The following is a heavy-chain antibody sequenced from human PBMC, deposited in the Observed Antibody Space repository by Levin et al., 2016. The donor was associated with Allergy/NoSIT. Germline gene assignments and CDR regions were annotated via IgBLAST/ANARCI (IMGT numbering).Heavy chain of an antibody. Sequence: SETLSLTCTVSGGSISSGGYYWSWIRQHPGKGLEWIGYIYYSGSTYYNPSLKSRVTISVDTSKNQFSLKLSSVTAADTAVYYCARSSDYVDTAMGHAFDIWGQGTMVTVSS. CDR1: GGSISSGGYY. V-gene: IGHV4-31*03. CDR3: ARSSDYVDTAMGHAFDI. J-gene: IGHJ3*02. CDR2: IYYSGST. D-gene: IGHD5-18*01.